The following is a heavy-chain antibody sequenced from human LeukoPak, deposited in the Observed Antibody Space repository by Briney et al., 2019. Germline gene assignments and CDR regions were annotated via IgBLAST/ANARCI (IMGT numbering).Heavy chain of an antibody. CDR1: GFTFSSYW. CDR2: INSDGSST. J-gene: IGHJ4*02. CDR3: AKAERMKWLLLLSDY. Sequence: GGSLRLSCAASGFTFSSYWMHWVRQAPGKGLVWVSRINSDGSSTSYADSVKGRFTISRDNSKNTLYLQMNSLRAEDTAVYYCAKAERMKWLLLLSDYWGQGTLVTVSS. V-gene: IGHV3-74*01. D-gene: IGHD3-22*01.